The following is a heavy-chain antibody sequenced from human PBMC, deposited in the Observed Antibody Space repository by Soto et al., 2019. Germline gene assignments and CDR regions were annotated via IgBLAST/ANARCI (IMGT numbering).Heavy chain of an antibody. CDR1: GFTFSSYG. CDR3: AKAVSPDY. CDR2: ISYDGSNK. J-gene: IGHJ4*02. V-gene: IGHV3-30*18. Sequence: QVQLVESGGGVVQPGRSLRLSCAASGFTFSSYGMHWVRQAPGKGLEWVAVISYDGSNKYYADSVKGRFTISRDNSKNTLYLQMNSLRAEDTAVYYCAKAVSPDYWGQRTLVTVSS.